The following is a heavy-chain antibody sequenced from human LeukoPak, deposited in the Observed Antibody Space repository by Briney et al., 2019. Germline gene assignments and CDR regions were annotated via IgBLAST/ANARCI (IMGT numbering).Heavy chain of an antibody. CDR1: GFTFSDHY. CDR2: TRNKANSYTT. J-gene: IGHJ4*02. CDR3: AGIAVTGYYFDY. Sequence: GGSLRLSCAASGFTFSDHYMDWVRQAPGKGLEWVGRTRNKANSYTTEYAASVKGRFTISRDVSKNSLYLQMDSLRTEDTAVYYCAGIAVTGYYFDYWGQGTLVTVSS. D-gene: IGHD4-17*01. V-gene: IGHV3-72*01.